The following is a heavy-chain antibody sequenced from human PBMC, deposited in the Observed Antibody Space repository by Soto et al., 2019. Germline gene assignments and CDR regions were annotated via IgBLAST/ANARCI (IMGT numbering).Heavy chain of an antibody. V-gene: IGHV3-30*18. CDR3: AKNWGSSGWFNWFNP. J-gene: IGHJ5*02. CDR2: ISHSGTSK. D-gene: IGHD6-19*01. CDR1: GFTVATTG. Sequence: QVQLVGSGGGVVQPGESLQVACAASGFTVATTGMHWVRQAPGKGLEWVAMISHSGTSKVYIDSVQGRFTISRDNARNNLYLQMSSLRPEDTAIYYCAKNWGSSGWFNWFNPWGQGVLVTVSS.